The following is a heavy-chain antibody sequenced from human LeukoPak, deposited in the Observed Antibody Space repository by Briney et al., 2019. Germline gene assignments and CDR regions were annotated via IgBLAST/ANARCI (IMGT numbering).Heavy chain of an antibody. CDR1: GGSISSSSYY. V-gene: IGHV4-39*07. CDR3: ARGYSSSWSISGESTEDFDY. Sequence: PSETLSLTCTVSGGSISSSSYYWGWIRQPPGKGLEWIGSIYYSGSTYYNPSLKSRVTISVDTSKNQFSLKLSSVTAADTAVYYCARGYSSSWSISGESTEDFDYWGQGTLVTVSS. CDR2: IYYSGST. D-gene: IGHD6-13*01. J-gene: IGHJ4*02.